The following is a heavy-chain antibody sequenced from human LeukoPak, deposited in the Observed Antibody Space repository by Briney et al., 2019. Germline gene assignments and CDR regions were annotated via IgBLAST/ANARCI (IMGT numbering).Heavy chain of an antibody. CDR2: ISSNGGST. V-gene: IGHV3-64*01. CDR1: GFTFSSYA. J-gene: IGHJ6*03. D-gene: IGHD4-23*01. Sequence: GGSLRLSCAASGFTFSSYAMHWVRQAPGEGLEYVSAISSNGGSTYYTNSVKGRFAISRDNSKNTLYLQMGSLRAEDMALYYCARRGTTVVMPYYYYTDVWGKGTTVTVSS. CDR3: ARRGTTVVMPYYYYTDV.